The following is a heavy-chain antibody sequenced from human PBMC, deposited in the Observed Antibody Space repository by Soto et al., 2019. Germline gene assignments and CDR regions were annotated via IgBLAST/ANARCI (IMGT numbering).Heavy chain of an antibody. CDR1: GFTFSSYG. J-gene: IGHJ4*02. D-gene: IGHD3-10*01. CDR3: AKEKHDGSLDY. Sequence: GGSLRLSXAASGFTFSSYGMYRVRQAPGKGLEWVAVISYDGSNKYYADSVKGRFTISRDNSKNTLYLQMNSLRAEDTAVYYCAKEKHDGSLDYWGQGTLVTVSS. CDR2: ISYDGSNK. V-gene: IGHV3-30*18.